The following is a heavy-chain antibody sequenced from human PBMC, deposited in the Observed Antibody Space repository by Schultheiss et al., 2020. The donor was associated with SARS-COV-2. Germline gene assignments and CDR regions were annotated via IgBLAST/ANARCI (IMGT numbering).Heavy chain of an antibody. CDR3: ARVRPSIAVTGPADY. J-gene: IGHJ4*02. V-gene: IGHV3-23*01. D-gene: IGHD6-13*01. Sequence: GGSLRLSCAASGFTFSSYSMNWVRQAPGKGLEWVSGISASGDSVYYAGSVKGRFTISRDDSKNTLFLQMNSLRPEDTALYYCARVRPSIAVTGPADYWGQGTLVTVSS. CDR2: ISASGDSV. CDR1: GFTFSSYS.